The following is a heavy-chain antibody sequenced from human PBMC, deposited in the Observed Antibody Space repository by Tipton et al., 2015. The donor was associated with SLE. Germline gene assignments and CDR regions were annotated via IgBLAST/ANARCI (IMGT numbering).Heavy chain of an antibody. J-gene: IGHJ3*02. V-gene: IGHV4-39*07. D-gene: IGHD4-23*01. CDR1: GGSISSSSYY. CDR3: ARRAVGDGFDI. Sequence: TLSLTCTVSGGSISSSSYYWGWIRQPPGKGLEWIGGIFYSGSTYYNPSVKSRVTISVDTSKNQFSLKLSSVTAADTAVYYCARRAVGDGFDIWGQGTMVTVSS. CDR2: IFYSGST.